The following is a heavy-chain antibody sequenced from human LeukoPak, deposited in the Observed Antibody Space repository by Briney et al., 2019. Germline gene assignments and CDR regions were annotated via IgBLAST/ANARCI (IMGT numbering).Heavy chain of an antibody. Sequence: GGSLRLSCAASGFTFSSYAMSWVRQAPGKGLEWVSAISGSGGSTYYADSVKGRFTISRDNSKNTLYLQMNSLRAEDTAVYYCAKLMVVVITFDAFETRGQGTMVTVSS. CDR1: GFTFSSYA. V-gene: IGHV3-23*01. CDR2: ISGSGGST. D-gene: IGHD3-22*01. CDR3: AKLMVVVITFDAFET. J-gene: IGHJ3*02.